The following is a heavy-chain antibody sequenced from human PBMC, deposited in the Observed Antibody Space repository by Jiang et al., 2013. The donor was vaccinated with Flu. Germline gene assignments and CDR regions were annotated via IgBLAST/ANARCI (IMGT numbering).Heavy chain of an antibody. J-gene: IGHJ4*02. D-gene: IGHD5/OR15-5a*01. CDR1: GYSISSGYY. V-gene: IGHV4-38-2*01. Sequence: GSGLVKPSETLSLSCAVSGYSISSGYYWGWIRQPPGKGLEWIGCIYHSGSAYYNPSLKSRVTISVDTSKNQFSLKLSSVTAADTAVYYCVSSLRTGSDYWGQGTLVT. CDR2: IYHSGSA. CDR3: VSSLRTGSDY.